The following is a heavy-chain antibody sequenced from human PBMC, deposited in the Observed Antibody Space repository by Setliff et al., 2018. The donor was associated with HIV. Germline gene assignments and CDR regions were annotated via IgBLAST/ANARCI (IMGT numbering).Heavy chain of an antibody. D-gene: IGHD2-15*01. CDR3: ARDRAYCSSGSCYRPLVYYFYYMDV. J-gene: IGHJ6*03. CDR2: VRPYNADK. CDR1: GFTFSDYY. V-gene: IGHV1-2*02. Sequence: ASVKVSCKASGFTFSDYYMHWVRQAPGQGLEWMGWVRPYNADKNYAQKFQGRVTMTSDTSISTAYLELSGLTSDDTAIYYCARDRAYCSSGSCYRPLVYYFYYMDVWGTGTTVTVLL.